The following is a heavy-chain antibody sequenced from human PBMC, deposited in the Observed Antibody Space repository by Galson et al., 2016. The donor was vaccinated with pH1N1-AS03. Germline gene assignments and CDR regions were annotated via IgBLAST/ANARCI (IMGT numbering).Heavy chain of an antibody. V-gene: IGHV1-69*13. J-gene: IGHJ3*02. CDR1: GGTFNSYA. CDR2: IIPIFGKV. D-gene: IGHD1-26*01. CDR3: AREGHGGRHRTDAFDI. Sequence: SVKVSCKASGGTFNSYAISWVRQAPGQGLEWMGGIIPIFGKVNFAQKFQGRLTSTADESTSTAYMDLSSLRSDDTAVYYCAREGHGGRHRTDAFDIWGQGTMVTVSS.